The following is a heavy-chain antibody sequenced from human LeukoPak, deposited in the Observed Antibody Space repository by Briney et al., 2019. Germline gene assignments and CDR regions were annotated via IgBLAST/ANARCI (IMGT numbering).Heavy chain of an antibody. J-gene: IGHJ4*02. CDR1: VYSFSSFV. CDR2: ISRHNGNT. V-gene: IGHV1-18*01. D-gene: IGHD3-10*01. CDR3: ARHYLGSGSEDY. Sequence: ASVKVSCKASVYSFSSFVITWVRQAPGQGLEWMGWISRHNGNTDHAQRFRGRVTLTIDTSTTTADMEVRDLIPDDTAVYYCARHYLGSGSEDYWGQGTLVSVSS.